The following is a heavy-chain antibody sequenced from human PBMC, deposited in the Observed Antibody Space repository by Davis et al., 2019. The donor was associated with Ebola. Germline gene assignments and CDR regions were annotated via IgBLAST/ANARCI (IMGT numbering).Heavy chain of an antibody. Sequence: PGGSLRLSCAASGFVFSDFSMNWVRQPPGKGLECITYITKGSDAIHYADSVKGRFTVSRDNAKNSVFLQMSSLRDEDSAVYYCARDRFFAFDFWSQGIHVSVSS. CDR3: ARDRFFAFDF. V-gene: IGHV3-48*02. CDR1: GFVFSDFS. J-gene: IGHJ4*02. CDR2: ITKGSDAI. D-gene: IGHD3/OR15-3a*01.